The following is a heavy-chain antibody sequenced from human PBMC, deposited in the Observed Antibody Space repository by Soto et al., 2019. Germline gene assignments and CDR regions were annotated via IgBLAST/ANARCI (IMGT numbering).Heavy chain of an antibody. CDR3: ARAGAAAVCLDY. CDR2: IWYDGSNK. Sequence: GGSLRLSCAASGFTFSSYGMHWVRQAPGKGLEWVAVIWYDGSNKYYADSVKGRFTISRDNSKNTLYLQMNSLRAEDTAVYYCARAGAAAVCLDYWGQGTLVTVSS. D-gene: IGHD6-13*01. V-gene: IGHV3-33*01. J-gene: IGHJ4*02. CDR1: GFTFSSYG.